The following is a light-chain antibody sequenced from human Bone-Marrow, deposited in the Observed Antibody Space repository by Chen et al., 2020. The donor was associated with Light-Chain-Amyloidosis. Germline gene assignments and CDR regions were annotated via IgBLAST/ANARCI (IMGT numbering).Light chain of an antibody. Sequence: SYVLTQPSSVSVAPGQTATIARGGNNIGSTSVHWYQHPPGQAPLLVVYDDSDRPSGIPERLSGSNSGNTATLTISRVEAGDEADYYCQVWDRSSDRPVFGGGTKLTVL. J-gene: IGLJ3*02. CDR2: DDS. CDR3: QVWDRSSDRPV. CDR1: NIGSTS. V-gene: IGLV3-21*02.